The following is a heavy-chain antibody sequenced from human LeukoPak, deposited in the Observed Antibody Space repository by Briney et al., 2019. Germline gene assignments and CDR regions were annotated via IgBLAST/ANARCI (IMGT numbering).Heavy chain of an antibody. J-gene: IGHJ4*02. CDR2: ISSSSSYI. V-gene: IGHV3-21*01. Sequence: PGGSLRLSCAASGFTFSSYSMNWVRQAPGKGLEWVSSISSSSSYIYYADSVKGRFTISRDNAENSLYLQMNSLRAEDTAVYYCARLVGSRSCSGGTCYSDYWDQGTLVTVSS. CDR1: GFTFSSYS. D-gene: IGHD2-15*01. CDR3: ARLVGSRSCSGGTCYSDY.